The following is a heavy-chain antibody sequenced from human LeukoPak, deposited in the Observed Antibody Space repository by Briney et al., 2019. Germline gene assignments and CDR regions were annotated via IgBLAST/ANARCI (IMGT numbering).Heavy chain of an antibody. Sequence: SETLSLTCTVSGGSISSGGYYWSWIRQHPGKGLEWIGYIYYSGSTYYNPSLKSRVTISVDTSKNQFSLKLSSVTAADTAVYYCARATYYYGSSGPYQGYFDYWGQGTLVTVSS. CDR1: GGSISSGGYY. D-gene: IGHD3-22*01. V-gene: IGHV4-31*03. J-gene: IGHJ4*02. CDR2: IYYSGST. CDR3: ARATYYYGSSGPYQGYFDY.